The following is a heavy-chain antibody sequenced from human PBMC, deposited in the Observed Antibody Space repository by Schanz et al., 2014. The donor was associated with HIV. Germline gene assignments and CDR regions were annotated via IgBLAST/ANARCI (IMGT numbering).Heavy chain of an antibody. CDR1: GFTFSSFG. D-gene: IGHD3-22*01. Sequence: QVQLVESGGGVVRPGRSLRLSCAASGFTFSSFGMHWVRQAPGKGLEWVAVISYDGINKYYEDSVKGRLTISRDNSKNTLYLQMKSLRAEDTAVYYCAKDRNYYDSKYIGKGNYYYYYGMDVWGQGTTVTVSS. J-gene: IGHJ6*02. V-gene: IGHV3-30*18. CDR3: AKDRNYYDSKYIGKGNYYYYYGMDV. CDR2: ISYDGINK.